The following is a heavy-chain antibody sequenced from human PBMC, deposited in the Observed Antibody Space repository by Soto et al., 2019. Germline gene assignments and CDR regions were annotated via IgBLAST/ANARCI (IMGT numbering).Heavy chain of an antibody. D-gene: IGHD5-12*01. J-gene: IGHJ4*02. CDR2: INPNSGAT. Sequence: ASVKVSCKPSGYTFTGYYIHWVRQAPGQGLEWMGWINPNSGATNYAQKFQGRVTMTSDTSMSTAYVELARLRSDDTAVYYCVRDLVTTIGDFDYWGQGTLVTVSS. CDR1: GYTFTGYY. CDR3: VRDLVTTIGDFDY. V-gene: IGHV1-2*02.